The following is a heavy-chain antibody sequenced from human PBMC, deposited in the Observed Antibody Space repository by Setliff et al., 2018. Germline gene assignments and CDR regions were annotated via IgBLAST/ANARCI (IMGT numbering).Heavy chain of an antibody. D-gene: IGHD3-22*01. Sequence: ASVKVSCKASGYTFTSHYMHWVRQAPGLGLEWMGTINPSSGRTSYAQKFQGRVTMTRDTSTSTVYMDMNSLRSEDTAVYYCARDVFPYHYEGAFDIWGQGTMVTVS. CDR1: GYTFTSHY. V-gene: IGHV1-46*01. CDR3: ARDVFPYHYEGAFDI. J-gene: IGHJ3*02. CDR2: INPSSGRT.